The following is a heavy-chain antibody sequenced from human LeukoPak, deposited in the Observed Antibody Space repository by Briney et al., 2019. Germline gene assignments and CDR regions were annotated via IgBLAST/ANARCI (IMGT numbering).Heavy chain of an antibody. CDR1: GGSISSYY. CDR2: IYYSGST. V-gene: IGHV4-59*08. CDR3: ARHWLGGSSYDYSFDI. D-gene: IGHD1-26*01. Sequence: SETLSLTCTVSGGSISSYYWSWIRQPPGKGVEWIGYIYYSGSTNYKPSLKSRVTISVDTSKNQFSLKLSSVTAADTAVYYCARHWLGGSSYDYSFDIWGQGTMVTVSS. J-gene: IGHJ3*02.